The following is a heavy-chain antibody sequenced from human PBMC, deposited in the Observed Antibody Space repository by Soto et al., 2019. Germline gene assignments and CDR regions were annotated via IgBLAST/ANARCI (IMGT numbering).Heavy chain of an antibody. V-gene: IGHV1-8*01. Sequence: ASVNVSCKAAGYAFSSYDINWGRQAAGQGLEWMGWMNPNSGNTGYAQKFQGRITMTRNTSISTAYMELSSLRSEDTAVYYCARSVYSSSSKIDYWGQGTLVTVSS. CDR3: ARSVYSSSSKIDY. D-gene: IGHD6-6*01. J-gene: IGHJ4*02. CDR1: GYAFSSYD. CDR2: MNPNSGNT.